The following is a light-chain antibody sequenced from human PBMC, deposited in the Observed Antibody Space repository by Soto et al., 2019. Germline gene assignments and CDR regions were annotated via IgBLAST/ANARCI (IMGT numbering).Light chain of an antibody. CDR1: SSDVGGYNY. CDR3: NSYAGSNNLV. J-gene: IGLJ2*01. Sequence: QSVLTQPPSASGSPGQSVTISCTGTSSDVGGYNYVSWYQQHPGKAPKLIIYEVSQRPSGVPDRFSGSKSGNTASLTVSGLQAEDEAHYYCNSYAGSNNLVFGGGTKLTVL. CDR2: EVS. V-gene: IGLV2-8*01.